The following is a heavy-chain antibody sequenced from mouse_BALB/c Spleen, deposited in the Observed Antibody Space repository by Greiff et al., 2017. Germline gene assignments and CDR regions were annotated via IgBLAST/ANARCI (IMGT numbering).Heavy chain of an antibody. Sequence: EVQLVESGGGLVKPGGSVKLSCAASGFAFSSYDMSWVRQTPEKRLEWVAYISSGGGSTYYPDTVKGRFTISRDNAKNTLYLQMSSLKSEDTAMYYCARRWLLTSYAMDYWGQGTLVTVSA. V-gene: IGHV5-12-1*01. J-gene: IGHJ4*01. D-gene: IGHD2-3*01. CDR1: GFAFSSYD. CDR3: ARRWLLTSYAMDY. CDR2: ISSGGGST.